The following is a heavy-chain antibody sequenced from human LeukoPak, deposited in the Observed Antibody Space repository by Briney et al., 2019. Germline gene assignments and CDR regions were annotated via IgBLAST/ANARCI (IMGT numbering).Heavy chain of an antibody. CDR1: GGSFSGYY. D-gene: IGHD6-13*01. CDR3: ARFGSSTWYKGAFDI. J-gene: IGHJ3*02. V-gene: IGHV4-34*12. Sequence: PSETLSLTCAVYGGSFSGYYWSWIRQPPGKGLEWIGEIVHSGNTKYNPSLKSRVTISVDTSKNQFSLNLTSVAAADTAVYYCARFGSSTWYKGAFDIWGQGTMVTVAS. CDR2: IVHSGNT.